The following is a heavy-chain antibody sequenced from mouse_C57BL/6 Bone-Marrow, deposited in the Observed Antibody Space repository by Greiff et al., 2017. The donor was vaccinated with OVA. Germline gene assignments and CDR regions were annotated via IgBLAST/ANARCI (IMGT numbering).Heavy chain of an antibody. Sequence: QVQLQQSGAELARPGASVKLSCKASGYTFTSYGISWVKQRTGQGLEWIGEIYPRSGNTYYNEKFKGKATLTADKSSSTAYMELRSLTSEDSAVYFCARFLYYGNYVYAMDYWGQGTSVTVSS. CDR2: IYPRSGNT. D-gene: IGHD2-1*01. J-gene: IGHJ4*01. CDR1: GYTFTSYG. V-gene: IGHV1-81*01. CDR3: ARFLYYGNYVYAMDY.